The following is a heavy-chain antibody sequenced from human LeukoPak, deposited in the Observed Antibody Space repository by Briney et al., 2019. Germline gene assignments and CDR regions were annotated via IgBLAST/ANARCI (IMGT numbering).Heavy chain of an antibody. CDR1: GGSISSSNW. D-gene: IGHD2-2*01. CDR2: IYHSGST. CDR3: ARGGGYCSSTSCFSAFDY. V-gene: IGHV4-4*02. J-gene: IGHJ4*02. Sequence: PSGTLSLTCAVSGGSISSSNWWSWVRQPPGKGLEWIGEIYHSGSTNYNPSLKSRVTISVDKSKNQFSLKLSSVTAPDTAVYYCARGGGYCSSTSCFSAFDYWGQGTLVTVSS.